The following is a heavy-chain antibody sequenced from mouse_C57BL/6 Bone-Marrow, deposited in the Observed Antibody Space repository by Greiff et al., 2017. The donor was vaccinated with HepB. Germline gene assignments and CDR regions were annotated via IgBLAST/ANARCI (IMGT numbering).Heavy chain of an antibody. J-gene: IGHJ3*01. CDR3: ARGYYYGSGVLAY. CDR1: GFTFSSYG. D-gene: IGHD1-1*01. V-gene: IGHV5-6*02. Sequence: EVKLVESGGDLVKPGGSLKLSCAASGFTFSSYGMSWVRQTPDKRLEWVATISSGGSYTYYPDSVKGRFTISRDNAKNTLYLQMSSLKSEDTAMYYCARGYYYGSGVLAYWGQGTLVTVSA. CDR2: ISSGGSYT.